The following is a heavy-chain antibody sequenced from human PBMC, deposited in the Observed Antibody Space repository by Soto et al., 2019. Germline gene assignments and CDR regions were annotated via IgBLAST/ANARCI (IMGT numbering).Heavy chain of an antibody. Sequence: GGSLRLSCAASGYSFSDCYMTWILQAPGKGLEWISYISISDNIIYYADSVKGRFTISRDNAKNSLYLQMNSLRAEDTAVYYCARDRGYYDSSGYFDYWGQGTLVTVSS. CDR3: ARDRGYYDSSGYFDY. D-gene: IGHD3-22*01. J-gene: IGHJ4*02. CDR2: ISISDNII. V-gene: IGHV3-11*01. CDR1: GYSFSDCY.